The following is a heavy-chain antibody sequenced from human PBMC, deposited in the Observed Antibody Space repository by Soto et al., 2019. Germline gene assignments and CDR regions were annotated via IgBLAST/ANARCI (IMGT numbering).Heavy chain of an antibody. V-gene: IGHV5-10-1*01. J-gene: IGHJ6*02. CDR3: ARHEKGTMIVVVNGMDV. CDR2: IDPSDSYT. CDR1: GYSFTSYW. Sequence: GESLKISCKGSGYSFTSYWISWVRQMPGKGLEWMGRIDPSDSYTNYSPSFQGHVTISADKSISTAYLQWSSLKASDTAMYYCARHEKGTMIVVVNGMDVWGQGTTVTVSS. D-gene: IGHD3-22*01.